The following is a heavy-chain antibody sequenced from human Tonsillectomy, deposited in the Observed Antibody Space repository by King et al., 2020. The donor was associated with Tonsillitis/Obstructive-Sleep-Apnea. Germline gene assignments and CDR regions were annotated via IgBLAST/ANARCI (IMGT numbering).Heavy chain of an antibody. J-gene: IGHJ4*02. D-gene: IGHD3-3*01. CDR2: INHSGST. CDR3: ARGVIRITIFGGVDLRILEYYVDY. CDR1: GGSFSGYY. Sequence: VQLQQWGAGLLKPSETLSLTCAVYGGSFSGYYWSWIRQPPGKGLEWIGEINHSGSTNYNPSLKSRVTISVDTSKNQFSLKLSSVTAADTAVYYCARGVIRITIFGGVDLRILEYYVDYWGQGTLVTVST. V-gene: IGHV4-34*01.